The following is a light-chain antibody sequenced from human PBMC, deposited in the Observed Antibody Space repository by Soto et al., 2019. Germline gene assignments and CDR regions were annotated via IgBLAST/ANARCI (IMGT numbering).Light chain of an antibody. J-gene: IGKJ5*01. V-gene: IGKV3-20*01. CDR2: GAS. CDR3: QQFGSSTRIT. CDR1: QSVSSSY. Sequence: EIVLTQSPGALSLSPGERATLSCRPSQSVSSSYLAWYQQKPGQAPRLLISGASSMATGIPDRFSGSGSGGDFTPTISRLEPEEVAVNYCQQFGSSTRITVGQGNRREIK.